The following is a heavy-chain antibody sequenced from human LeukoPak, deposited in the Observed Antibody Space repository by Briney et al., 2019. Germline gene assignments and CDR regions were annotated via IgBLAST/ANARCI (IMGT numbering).Heavy chain of an antibody. Sequence: SETLSLTCTVSGGSISSYYWSWIRQPPGKGLEWIGYIYYSGSTNYNPSLKSRVTISVDTSKNQFSLKLSSVTAADTAVYYCARVSRNPFEYYFDYWGQGTLVTVSS. J-gene: IGHJ4*02. CDR3: ARVSRNPFEYYFDY. CDR1: GGSISSYY. D-gene: IGHD2-2*01. V-gene: IGHV4-59*01. CDR2: IYYSGST.